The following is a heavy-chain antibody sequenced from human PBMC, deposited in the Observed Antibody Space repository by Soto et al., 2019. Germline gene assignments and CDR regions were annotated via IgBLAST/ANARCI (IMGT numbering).Heavy chain of an antibody. CDR3: ALPKNTLGWYNF. CDR2: INPNGGST. CDR1: GYTFINYH. D-gene: IGHD6-19*01. J-gene: IGHJ4*02. Sequence: QVQVVQSGAEVKKPGASVKVSCKTSGYTFINYHVHWVRQAPGQGLEWMGAINPNGGSTTYAQHLQGRITMTSDASTSTVYMGLSSLRSDDTAVYYCALPKNTLGWYNFWGQGSLVTVS. V-gene: IGHV1-46*01.